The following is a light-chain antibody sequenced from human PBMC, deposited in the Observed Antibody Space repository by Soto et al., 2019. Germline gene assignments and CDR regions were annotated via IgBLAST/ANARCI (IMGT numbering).Light chain of an antibody. CDR3: QPFIDGWT. CDR1: QSINNR. J-gene: IGKJ1*01. CDR2: DAS. Sequence: SVFTLSANIGDRVTITCRASQSINNRLAWYQQMPGKAPNLLIYDASSLESGVPSRFRGSGSETEFTLTISGLQPDDFATYYCQPFIDGWTFGQGTKV. V-gene: IGKV1-5*01.